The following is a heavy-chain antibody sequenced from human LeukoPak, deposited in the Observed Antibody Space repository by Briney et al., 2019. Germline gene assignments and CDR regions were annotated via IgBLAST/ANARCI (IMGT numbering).Heavy chain of an antibody. V-gene: IGHV3-15*01. Sequence: GGSLRLSCAASGFTFSNAWMSWVRQAPGKGLEWVGRIKSKTDGGTTDYTAPVKGRFTISRDDSKNTLYLQMNSLKTEDTAVYYCTTDPSTYYYGSWSYYPVVYWGQGTLVTVSS. D-gene: IGHD3-10*01. CDR1: GFTFSNAW. CDR2: IKSKTDGGTT. J-gene: IGHJ4*02. CDR3: TTDPSTYYYGSWSYYPVVY.